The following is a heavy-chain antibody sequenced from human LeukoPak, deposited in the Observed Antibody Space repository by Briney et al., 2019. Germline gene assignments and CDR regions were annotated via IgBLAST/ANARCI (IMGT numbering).Heavy chain of an antibody. CDR1: GFTFSSYW. CDR3: ARQYISGQWYFDY. CDR2: INSDGSST. D-gene: IGHD5-18*01. J-gene: IGHJ4*02. V-gene: IGHV3-74*01. Sequence: PGGSLRLSCAASGFTFSSYWMHWVRHAPGKGLVWVSRINSDGSSTSYADSVKGRFTISRDNSKNTLYLQMNSLIPEDTAVYYCARQYISGQWYFDYWGQGTLVTVSS.